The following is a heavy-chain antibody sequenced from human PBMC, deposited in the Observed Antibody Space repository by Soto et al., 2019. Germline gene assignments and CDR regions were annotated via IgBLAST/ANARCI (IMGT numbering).Heavy chain of an antibody. V-gene: IGHV6-1*01. CDR2: TYYRSKWYN. D-gene: IGHD3-22*01. CDR1: WDSVSSNSAA. Sequence: SQTLSLTWAIAWDSVSSNSAAWNWIRQSPSRGLEWLGRTYYRSKWYNDYAVSVKSRITINPDTSRNQFSLQLNSVTPEDTAVYYSARDLDYYDSSGYYYYGMDVWGEGTTVTVCS. J-gene: IGHJ6*04. CDR3: ARDLDYYDSSGYYYYGMDV.